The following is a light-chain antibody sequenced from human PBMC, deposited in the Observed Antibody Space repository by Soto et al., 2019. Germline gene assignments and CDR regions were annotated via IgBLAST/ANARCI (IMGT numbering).Light chain of an antibody. CDR2: GNN. CDR3: ATWDGSLPGEV. Sequence: QSVLTQPPSVSGAPGQRVTISCSGSTFNIGGGYDVHWYQQLPGRAPKVLIYGNNNRPSGVPDRFSGSKSGTSGTLDITGLQTGDEADYYCATWDGSLPGEVFGGGTKLTVL. V-gene: IGLV1-40*01. J-gene: IGLJ2*01. CDR1: TFNIGGGYD.